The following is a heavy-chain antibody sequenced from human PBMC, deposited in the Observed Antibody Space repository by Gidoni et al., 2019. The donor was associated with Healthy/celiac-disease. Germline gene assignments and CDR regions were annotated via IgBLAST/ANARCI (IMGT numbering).Heavy chain of an antibody. V-gene: IGHV4-39*01. Sequence: QLQLQESGPGLVKPSETLSLTCTVSGGSISSSSYYWGWIRQPPGKGLEWIGSIYYSGSTYYNPSLKRRVTISVDTSKNQFSLKLSSVTAADTAVYYCARTYYYDSSGQEAFDIWGQGTMVTVSS. CDR2: IYYSGST. CDR3: ARTYYYDSSGQEAFDI. CDR1: GGSISSSSYY. D-gene: IGHD3-22*01. J-gene: IGHJ3*02.